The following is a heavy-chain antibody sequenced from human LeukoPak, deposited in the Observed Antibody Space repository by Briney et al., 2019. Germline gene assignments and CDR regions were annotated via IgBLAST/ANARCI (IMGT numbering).Heavy chain of an antibody. V-gene: IGHV1-46*01. D-gene: IGHD6-13*01. CDR3: ARVWGIAAAGMHGMDV. CDR1: GGTFSGYA. J-gene: IGHJ6*02. CDR2: INPSGGST. Sequence: GASVKVSCKASGGTFSGYAISWVRQAPGQGLEWMGIINPSGGSTSYAQKFQGRVTMTRDTSTSTVYMELSSLRSEDTAVYYCARVWGIAAAGMHGMDVWGQGTTVTVSS.